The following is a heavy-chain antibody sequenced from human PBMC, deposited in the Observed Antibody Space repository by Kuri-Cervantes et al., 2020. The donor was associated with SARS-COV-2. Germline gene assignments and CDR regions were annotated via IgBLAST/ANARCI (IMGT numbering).Heavy chain of an antibody. CDR1: GFTFSSCA. J-gene: IGHJ4*02. CDR3: TTLIDY. Sequence: GESLKISCAASGFTFSSCAMHWVRQASGKGLEWVGRVRGKANNYATAYAASVKGRFTISRDDSKNMAYLQMNSLKTEDTAVYYCTTLIDYWGQGALVTVSS. V-gene: IGHV3-73*01. CDR2: VRGKANNYAT.